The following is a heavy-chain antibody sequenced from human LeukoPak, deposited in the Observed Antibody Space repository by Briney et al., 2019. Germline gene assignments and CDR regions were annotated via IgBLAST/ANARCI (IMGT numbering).Heavy chain of an antibody. Sequence: ASVKVSCKASGYTLTSHYIHWVRQAPGQGLEWMGIINPGGGTTGYAQKFQGRVTVTRDMSTSIVYMELNSLRSEDTAFYYCARDMPRDMYYDSSNFDFWGQGTLVTVSS. V-gene: IGHV1-46*01. CDR1: GYTLTSHY. CDR2: INPGGGTT. CDR3: ARDMPRDMYYDSSNFDF. J-gene: IGHJ4*02. D-gene: IGHD3-22*01.